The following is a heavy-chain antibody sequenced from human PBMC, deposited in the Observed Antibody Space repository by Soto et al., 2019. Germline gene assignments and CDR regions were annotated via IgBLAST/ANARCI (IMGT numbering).Heavy chain of an antibody. J-gene: IGHJ4*02. Sequence: QVQLRESGPGLVKPSQPLSLTCTVSGGSISNDNYYWTWIRQHPGKGLEWIGYSYYSGSTYYNPSLKSRFSISVDTSKNQFSLKLSSVTAADTAVYYCVATTVTTISLDYWGQGTLVTVSS. V-gene: IGHV4-31*03. CDR1: GGSISNDNYY. D-gene: IGHD4-17*01. CDR2: SYYSGST. CDR3: VATTVTTISLDY.